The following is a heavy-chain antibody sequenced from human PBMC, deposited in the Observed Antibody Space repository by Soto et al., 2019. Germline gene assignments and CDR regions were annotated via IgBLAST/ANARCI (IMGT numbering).Heavy chain of an antibody. CDR2: INHSGST. CDR1: GGSFSGYY. Sequence: PSETLSLTCAVYGGSFSGYYWSWIRQPPGKGLEWIGEINHSGSTNYNPSLKSRVTISVDTSKNQFSLKLSSVTAADTAVYYCARGGIAAGGYYYYNGMDVWGQGTTVTVSS. D-gene: IGHD6-13*01. V-gene: IGHV4-34*01. CDR3: ARGGIAAGGYYYYNGMDV. J-gene: IGHJ6*02.